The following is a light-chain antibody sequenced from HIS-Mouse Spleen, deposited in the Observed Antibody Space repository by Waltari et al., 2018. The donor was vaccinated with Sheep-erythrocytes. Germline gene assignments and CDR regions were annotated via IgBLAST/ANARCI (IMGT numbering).Light chain of an antibody. CDR2: DVS. V-gene: IGLV2-11*01. J-gene: IGLJ2*01. CDR3: CSYAGSYTLV. CDR1: SSDVGGYNY. Sequence: QSALTQPRSVSGSPVQSVTISCTGTSSDVGGYNYVSWYQQHPAKAPKLMIYDVSKRPPGVPDRFSGSKSGNTVSLTISGLQAEDESDYYCCSYAGSYTLVFGGGTKLTVL.